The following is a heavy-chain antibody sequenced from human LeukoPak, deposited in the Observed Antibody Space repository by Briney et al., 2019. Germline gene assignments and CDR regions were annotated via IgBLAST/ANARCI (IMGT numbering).Heavy chain of an antibody. CDR2: IYYSGST. D-gene: IGHD6-13*01. J-gene: IGHJ3*02. CDR1: GGAISSSSYY. CDR3: ARPNGKLGYAFDI. Sequence: SETLSLTCTVSGGAISSSSYYWGWIRQPPGKGLEWIGSIYYSGSTYYNPSLKSRVTISVDTSKNQFSLKLSSVTAADTAVYYCARPNGKLGYAFDIWGQGTMVTVSS. V-gene: IGHV4-39*01.